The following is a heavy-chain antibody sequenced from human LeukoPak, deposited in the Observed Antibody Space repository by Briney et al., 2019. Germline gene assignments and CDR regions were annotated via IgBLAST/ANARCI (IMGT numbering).Heavy chain of an antibody. CDR1: GGSISSYY. CDR2: IYYSGST. Sequence: TSETLSLTCTVSGGSISSYYWSWIRQPPGKGLKWIGYIYYSGSTNYNPSLKSRVTISVDTSKNQFSLKLSSVTAADTAVYYCARAEATYAFFDYWGPGTLVTVSS. CDR3: ARAEATYAFFDY. V-gene: IGHV4-59*08. D-gene: IGHD2-2*01. J-gene: IGHJ4*02.